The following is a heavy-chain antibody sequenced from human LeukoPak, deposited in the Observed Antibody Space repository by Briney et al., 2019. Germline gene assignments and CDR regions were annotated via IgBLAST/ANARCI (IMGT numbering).Heavy chain of an antibody. J-gene: IGHJ4*02. CDR1: GFTFSSYA. Sequence: GSLRLSCAASGFTFSSYAMSWIRQPPGKGLEWIGEINHSGSTNYNPSLKSRVTISVDTSKNQFSLKLSSVTAADTAVYYCARGVAWIQLWLGTYYFDYWGQGTLVTVSS. CDR3: ARGVAWIQLWLGTYYFDY. V-gene: IGHV4-34*01. CDR2: INHSGST. D-gene: IGHD5-18*01.